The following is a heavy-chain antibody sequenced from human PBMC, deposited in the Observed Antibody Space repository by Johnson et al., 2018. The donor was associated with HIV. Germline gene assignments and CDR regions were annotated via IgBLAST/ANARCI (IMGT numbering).Heavy chain of an antibody. V-gene: IGHV3-30-3*01. CDR3: ARVAVCSFDI. CDR2: ISYDGSNK. Sequence: QVQLVESGGGLIQPGGSLRLSCAASGFIFSSYAMHWVRQAPGKGLEWVAVISYDGSNKYYADSVKGRFTISRYNSKNTLYLQVNGLRAEDTAVYYCARVAVCSFDILGHEPMVAV. D-gene: IGHD2-21*01. CDR1: GFIFSSYA. J-gene: IGHJ3*02.